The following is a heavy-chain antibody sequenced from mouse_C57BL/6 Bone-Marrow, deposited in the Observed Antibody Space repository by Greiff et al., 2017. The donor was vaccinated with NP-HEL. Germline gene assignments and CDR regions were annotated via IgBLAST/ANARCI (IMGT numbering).Heavy chain of an antibody. V-gene: IGHV5-17*01. CDR2: IIRGSSTI. J-gene: IGHJ2*01. D-gene: IGHD1-1*01. CDR3: ARLTTVVAGGFDY. Sequence: EVKLVESGGGFFPPGGSLKLSCAASGFTFSDYGMHWVRQAPEKGLEWVAYIIRGSSTIYYADTVKGRFTISRDNAKNTLFLQMTSLRSEDTAMYYCARLTTVVAGGFDYWGQGTTLTVSS. CDR1: GFTFSDYG.